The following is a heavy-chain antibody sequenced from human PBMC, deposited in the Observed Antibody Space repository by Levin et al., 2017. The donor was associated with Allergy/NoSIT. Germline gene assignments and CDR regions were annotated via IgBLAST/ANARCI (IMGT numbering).Heavy chain of an antibody. CDR1: GYTFINYY. V-gene: IGHV1-46*01. CDR2: INPTSGDT. CDR3: ARLTGHSSSWDWFDP. D-gene: IGHD6-13*01. J-gene: IGHJ5*02. Sequence: GESLKISCKASGYTFINYYMHWVRQAPGQGLEWVGIINPTSGDTTYAQKFQGRVTMTRDTSTSTAYMELSSLRTDDTAVYFCARLTGHSSSWDWFDPWGQGTLVTVSS.